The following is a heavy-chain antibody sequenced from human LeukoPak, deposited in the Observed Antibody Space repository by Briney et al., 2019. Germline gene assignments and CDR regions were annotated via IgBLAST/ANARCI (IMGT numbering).Heavy chain of an antibody. CDR3: ARSGWLLQLPCAFDI. CDR1: GGTFSSYA. D-gene: IGHD5-24*01. J-gene: IGHJ3*02. Sequence: SVKASCKASGGTFSSYAISWVRQAPGQGLEWMGGIIPIFGTANYAQKFQGRVTITADESTSTAYMELSSLRSEDTAVYYCARSGWLLQLPCAFDIWGQGTMVTVSS. CDR2: IIPIFGTA. V-gene: IGHV1-69*13.